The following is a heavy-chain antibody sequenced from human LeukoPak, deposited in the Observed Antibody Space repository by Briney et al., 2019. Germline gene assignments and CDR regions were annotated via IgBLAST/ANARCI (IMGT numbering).Heavy chain of an antibody. CDR1: GYAFTSYD. D-gene: IGHD6-6*01. Sequence: ASVKVSCKASGYAFTSYDINWVRQATGQGLEWMGWMNPNSGNTGYAQKFQGRVTMTRNTSISTAYMELSSLRSEDTAVYYCARGIEYSSSLSWFDPWGQGTLVTVSS. J-gene: IGHJ5*02. CDR2: MNPNSGNT. V-gene: IGHV1-8*01. CDR3: ARGIEYSSSLSWFDP.